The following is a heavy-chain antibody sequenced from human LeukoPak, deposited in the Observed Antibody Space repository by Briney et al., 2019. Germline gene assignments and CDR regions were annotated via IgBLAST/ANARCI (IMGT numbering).Heavy chain of an antibody. D-gene: IGHD3-22*01. Sequence: GGFLRLSCAASGFTFSSYAMHWVRQAPGKGLEYVSAISSNRGSTYYANSVKGRFTISRDNSKNTLYLQMGSLRAEDMAVYYCARVYYDSSAPYFDYWGQGTLVTVSS. CDR1: GFTFSSYA. V-gene: IGHV3-64*01. CDR2: ISSNRGST. CDR3: ARVYYDSSAPYFDY. J-gene: IGHJ4*02.